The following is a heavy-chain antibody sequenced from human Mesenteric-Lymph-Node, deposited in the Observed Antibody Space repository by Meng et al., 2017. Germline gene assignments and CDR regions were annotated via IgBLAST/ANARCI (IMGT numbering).Heavy chain of an antibody. V-gene: IGHV4-4*02. CDR3: ARGKQDAWELLAY. J-gene: IGHJ4*02. D-gene: IGHD1-26*01. CDR1: GVSISSNCR. CDR2: IDDSGST. Sequence: QVPLLEAGPGVVKPGGALPLTCGVSGVSISSNCRWTWVRQPPGKRLEWVGDIDDSGSTNYNPYLNSRISISLDKSKNHVSLKVNSVTAADTAVYYCARGKQDAWELLAYWGQGALVTVSS.